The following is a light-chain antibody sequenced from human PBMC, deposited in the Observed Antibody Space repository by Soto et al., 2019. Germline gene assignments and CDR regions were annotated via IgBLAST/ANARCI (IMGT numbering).Light chain of an antibody. J-gene: IGKJ5*01. CDR3: QQRSNWLIT. CDR2: DAS. CDR1: QSVSSY. V-gene: IGKV3-11*01. Sequence: IVLTQSPATLSLSPGERATLSCRASQSVSSYLAWYQQKPGQAPRLLIYDASNRATGIPARFSGSGSGTDFTLTISSLESEDFAVYYCQQRSNWLITFGQGTRLEIK.